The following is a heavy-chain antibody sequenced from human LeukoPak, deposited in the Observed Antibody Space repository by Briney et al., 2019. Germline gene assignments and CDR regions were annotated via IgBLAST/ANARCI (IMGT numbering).Heavy chain of an antibody. J-gene: IGHJ4*02. CDR2: INGDGSST. V-gene: IGHV3-74*01. CDR3: ARGNIAAAGIHY. Sequence: GGSLRLSCAASGFTFSSYWMHWVRQAPGKGLVWVSRINGDGSSTTYVDSVMGRFTISRDNAKNTLYLQMNSVRAEDTAVYFCARGNIAAAGIHYWGQGTLVIVSS. D-gene: IGHD6-13*01. CDR1: GFTFSSYW.